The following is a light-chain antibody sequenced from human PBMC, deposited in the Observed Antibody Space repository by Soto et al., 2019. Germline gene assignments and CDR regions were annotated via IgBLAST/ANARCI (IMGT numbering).Light chain of an antibody. V-gene: IGKV3-20*01. Sequence: DIVLTQSPGTLTLSPGERATLSCRASQSVSSYLAWYQQKPGQAPRLLIFGASSRATGIPDRFSRGGSGTDFTLNISRLEPEDFAVYYCQQYGSSSRTFGQGTKVEVK. CDR3: QQYGSSSRT. J-gene: IGKJ1*01. CDR2: GAS. CDR1: QSVSSY.